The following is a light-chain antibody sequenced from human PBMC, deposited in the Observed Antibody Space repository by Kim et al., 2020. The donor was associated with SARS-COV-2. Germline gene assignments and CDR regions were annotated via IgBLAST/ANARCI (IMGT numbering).Light chain of an antibody. CDR3: CSYTISTSYV. CDR2: GVT. V-gene: IGLV2-14*04. CDR1: SNDVGGYDY. J-gene: IGLJ1*01. Sequence: PGQSITISCIGTSNDVGGYDYVSWYQQYPGKAPKVMIYGVTKRPSGVSSRFSGSKSGNMASLNISGLQAEDEAVYYCCSYTISTSYVFGSGTKVTVL.